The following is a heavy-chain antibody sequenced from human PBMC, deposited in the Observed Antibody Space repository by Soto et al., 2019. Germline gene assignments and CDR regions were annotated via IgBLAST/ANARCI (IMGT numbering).Heavy chain of an antibody. J-gene: IGHJ4*02. V-gene: IGHV4-59*01. D-gene: IGHD1-26*01. CDR3: ARDVFSEGAGLDY. CDR2: IYYSGST. Sequence: QVQLQESGPGLVKPSETLSLTCTVSGGSISSYYWSWIRQPPWKGLEWIGYIYYSGSTNYNPSLKSRVTISVDTSKNQFSLKLSSVTAADTAVYYCARDVFSEGAGLDYWGQGTLVTVSS. CDR1: GGSISSYY.